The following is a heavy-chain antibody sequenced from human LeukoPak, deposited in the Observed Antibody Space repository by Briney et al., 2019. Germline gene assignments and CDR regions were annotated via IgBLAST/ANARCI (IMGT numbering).Heavy chain of an antibody. CDR3: ASSIVAVPAFHDYYYYYMDV. CDR2: IYTSGST. D-gene: IGHD2-2*01. V-gene: IGHV4-4*09. Sequence: SETLSLTCTVSGGSISSYYWSWIRQPPGKGLEWIGYIYTSGSTNYNPSLKSRVTTSVDTSKNQFSLKLSSVTAADTAVYYCASSIVAVPAFHDYYYYYMDVWGKGTTVTVSS. J-gene: IGHJ6*03. CDR1: GGSISSYY.